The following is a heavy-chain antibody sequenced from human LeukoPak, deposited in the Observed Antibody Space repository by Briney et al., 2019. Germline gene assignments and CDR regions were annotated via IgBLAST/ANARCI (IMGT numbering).Heavy chain of an antibody. CDR1: GLTFDDYA. D-gene: IGHD3-10*01. CDR2: ISWNSGNI. CDR3: AKDIKGGYYYGSGSYGMDV. V-gene: IGHV3-9*01. J-gene: IGHJ6*02. Sequence: GGSLRLSCVASGLTFDDYAMHWVRQAPGKGLEWVSGISWNSGNIGYADSLKGRFTISRDNAKNSLYLQMNSLRAEDTALYYCAKDIKGGYYYGSGSYGMDVWGQGTTVTVSS.